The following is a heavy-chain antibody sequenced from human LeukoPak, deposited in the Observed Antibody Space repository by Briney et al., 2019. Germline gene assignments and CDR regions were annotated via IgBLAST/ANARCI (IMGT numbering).Heavy chain of an antibody. D-gene: IGHD3-9*01. CDR2: IYYSGST. CDR3: ARQGTTSSYYDILTGYYNSRWFDP. V-gene: IGHV4-39*01. Sequence: PSETLSLTCTVSGASINNGGYYWGWIRQPPGKGLEWIGSIYYSGSTYYNPSLKSRVTISVDTSKNQFSLKLSSVTAADTAVYYCARQGTTSSYYDILTGYYNSRWFDPWGQGTLVTVSS. CDR1: GASINNGGYY. J-gene: IGHJ5*02.